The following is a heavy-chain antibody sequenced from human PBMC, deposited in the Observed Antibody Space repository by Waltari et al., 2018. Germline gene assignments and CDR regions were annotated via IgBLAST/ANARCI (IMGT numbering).Heavy chain of an antibody. CDR1: GYTFANFH. J-gene: IGHJ4*02. Sequence: QVQLVQSGAEVKKPGASVNISCKASGYTFANFHKHWVRQAPGHGLEWMGKINPSGGSAGYPQKFQGRITMTREMSTGTVYMELSSLTYEDTAVYFCARVAPGPYYFDSWGQGTLVTVSS. CDR3: ARVAPGPYYFDS. CDR2: INPSGGSA. V-gene: IGHV1-46*01.